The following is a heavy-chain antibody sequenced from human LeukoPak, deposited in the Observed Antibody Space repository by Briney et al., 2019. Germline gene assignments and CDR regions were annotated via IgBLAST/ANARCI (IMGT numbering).Heavy chain of an antibody. CDR1: GYSISSGYY. Sequence: SETLSLTCTVSGYSISSGYYWGWIRQPPGKGLEWIGGIYHSGSTNYNPSLKSRVTISVDKSKNQFSLKLSSVTAADTAVYYCARGLNYYSSGWTGFDYWGQGTLVTVSS. CDR2: IYHSGST. CDR3: ARGLNYYSSGWTGFDY. D-gene: IGHD6-19*01. J-gene: IGHJ4*02. V-gene: IGHV4-38-2*02.